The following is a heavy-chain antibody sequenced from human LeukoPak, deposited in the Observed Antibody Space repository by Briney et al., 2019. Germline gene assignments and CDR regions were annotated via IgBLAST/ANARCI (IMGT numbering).Heavy chain of an antibody. J-gene: IGHJ4*02. Sequence: GGSLRLSCAASGFTFRSYSMNWVRQAPGKGPERVSTISSSSTYIYYADSVKGRFTISRDNAENSVYLQMDSLRGDDTAVYYCARDLSLGAPGGFDYWGQGTLVTVSS. D-gene: IGHD3-16*01. V-gene: IGHV3-21*01. CDR1: GFTFRSYS. CDR2: ISSSSTYI. CDR3: ARDLSLGAPGGFDY.